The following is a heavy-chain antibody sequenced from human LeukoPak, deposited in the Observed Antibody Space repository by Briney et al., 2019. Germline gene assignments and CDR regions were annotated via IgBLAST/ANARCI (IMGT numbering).Heavy chain of an antibody. CDR1: GGTFSSYA. D-gene: IGHD4-17*01. V-gene: IGHV1-69*13. J-gene: IGHJ5*02. CDR2: IIPIFGTA. Sequence: GASVKVSCKASGGTFSSYAISWVRQAPGQGLEWMGGIIPIFGTANYAQKFQGRVTITADESTSTAYMELSSLRSEDTAVYYCARSTSTVTYFNWFDPWGQGTLVTVSS. CDR3: ARSTSTVTYFNWFDP.